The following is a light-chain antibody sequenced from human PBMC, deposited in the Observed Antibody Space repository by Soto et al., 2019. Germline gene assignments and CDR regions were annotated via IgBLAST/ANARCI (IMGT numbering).Light chain of an antibody. CDR3: QQYHSYPIT. Sequence: DIQMTQSPSSLSASVGDRVTITCRASQDITNSLAWFQQKPGKAPKSLIYTASSLQGGVPSKFSGSGSGTDFTLTISSLQPEDFATYYCQQYHSYPITFGQGTRLEIK. V-gene: IGKV1-16*02. J-gene: IGKJ5*01. CDR1: QDITNS. CDR2: TAS.